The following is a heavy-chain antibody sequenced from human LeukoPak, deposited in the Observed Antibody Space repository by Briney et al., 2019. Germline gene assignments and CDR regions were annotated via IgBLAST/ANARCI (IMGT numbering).Heavy chain of an antibody. D-gene: IGHD3-22*01. CDR2: INPNSGGT. CDR1: GYTFTGYY. V-gene: IGHV1-2*02. CDR3: ARDLQLYYYDSSGYT. J-gene: IGHJ5*02. Sequence: ASVKVSCEASGYTFTGYYMHWVRQAPGQGLEWMGWINPNSGGTNYAQKFQGRVTMTRDTSISTAYMELSRLRSDDTAVYYCARDLQLYYYDSSGYTWGQGTLVTVSS.